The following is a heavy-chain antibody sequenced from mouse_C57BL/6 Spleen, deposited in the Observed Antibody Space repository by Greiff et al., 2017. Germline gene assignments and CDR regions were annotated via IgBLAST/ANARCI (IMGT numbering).Heavy chain of an antibody. CDR3: AIYYYGSSYRFDY. Sequence: VQLKESVAELVRPGASVKLSCTASGFNIKNTYMHWVKQRPEQGLEWIGRIDPANGNTKYAPKFQGKATITADTSSNTAYLQLSSLTSEDTAIYYCAIYYYGSSYRFDYWGQGTTLTVSS. CDR2: IDPANGNT. D-gene: IGHD1-1*01. CDR1: GFNIKNTY. J-gene: IGHJ2*01. V-gene: IGHV14-3*01.